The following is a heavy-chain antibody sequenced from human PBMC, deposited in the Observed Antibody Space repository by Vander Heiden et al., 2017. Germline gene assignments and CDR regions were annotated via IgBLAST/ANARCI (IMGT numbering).Heavy chain of an antibody. CDR2: IWYDGSYK. CDR1: GFTFSTSG. D-gene: IGHD2-2*02. CDR3: ARDAIETRGNWFDP. J-gene: IGHJ5*02. V-gene: IGHV3-33*01. Sequence: QVQLVESGGGVVQPGRSLRLSCAASGFTFSTSGMHWVRQTPGKGLEWVALIWYDGSYKHYADSVKGRFTISRDNSKNTLYLQMNSLRAEDTAVYYCARDAIETRGNWFDPWGQGTLVTVSS.